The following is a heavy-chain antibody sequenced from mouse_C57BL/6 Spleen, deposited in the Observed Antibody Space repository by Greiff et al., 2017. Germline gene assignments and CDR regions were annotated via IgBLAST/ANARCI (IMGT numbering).Heavy chain of an antibody. CDR3: ASFTTVVDFDY. CDR2: IYPGDGDT. CDR1: GYAFSSSW. V-gene: IGHV1-82*01. Sequence: VQLQQSGPELVKPGASVKISCKASGYAFSSSWMNWLKQRPGKGLEWIGRIYPGDGDTNYNGKFKGKATLTADKSSSTAYMQLSSLTSEDSAVYFCASFTTVVDFDYWGQGTTLTVSS. J-gene: IGHJ2*01. D-gene: IGHD1-1*01.